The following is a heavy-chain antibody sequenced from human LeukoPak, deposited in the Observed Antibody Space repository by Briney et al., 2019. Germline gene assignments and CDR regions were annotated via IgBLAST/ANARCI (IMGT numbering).Heavy chain of an antibody. CDR2: INPNSGGT. D-gene: IGHD1-1*01. CDR3: STTGTMFRYYFDY. V-gene: IGHV1-2*02. CDR1: GYTFTGYY. J-gene: IGHJ4*02. Sequence: ASVKVSSTASGYTFTGYYMHWVRQAPGQGLEWMGWINPNSGGTNYAQKFQGRVTMIRDTSISTAYMELSRLRSDDTAVYYCSTTGTMFRYYFDYWGQGTLVTVSS.